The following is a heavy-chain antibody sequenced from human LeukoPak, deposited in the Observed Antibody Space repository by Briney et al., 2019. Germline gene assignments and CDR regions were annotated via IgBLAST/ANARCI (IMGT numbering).Heavy chain of an antibody. CDR1: GGSIRSGDYF. V-gene: IGHV4-30-4*01. D-gene: IGHD1-1*01. CDR3: AKGGWNGRAFDI. Sequence: SETLSLTRTISGGSIRSGDYFWNWIRQPPGKGLKWIGYIYYSGSPSGSPIYNPSLKSRVTMSLDTSKNQFSLNLNSVTAADTAVYYCAKGGWNGRAFDIWGQGTVVTVSS. CDR2: IYYSGSPSGSP. J-gene: IGHJ3*02.